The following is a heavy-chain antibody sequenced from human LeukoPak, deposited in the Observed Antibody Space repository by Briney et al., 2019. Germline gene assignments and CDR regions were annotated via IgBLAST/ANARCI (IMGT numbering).Heavy chain of an antibody. V-gene: IGHV3-23*01. Sequence: PGGSLRLSCAASGFTFSRHTMTWVRQAPGKGLEWVSCIGESGETTYYADSVKGRFTISRDNSKNTLYLQMNSLRAEDTAVYYCAKDRRLAAFDYGGQGTLVTVSS. J-gene: IGHJ4*02. D-gene: IGHD6-25*01. CDR3: AKDRRLAAFDY. CDR2: IGESGETT. CDR1: GFTFSRHT.